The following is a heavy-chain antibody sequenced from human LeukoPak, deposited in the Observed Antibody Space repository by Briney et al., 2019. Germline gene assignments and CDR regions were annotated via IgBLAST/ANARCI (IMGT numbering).Heavy chain of an antibody. D-gene: IGHD4-17*01. V-gene: IGHV3-21*01. CDR3: ARDFYGDYYFDY. CDR1: GFTFSSYS. J-gene: IGHJ4*02. CDR2: IRSSSSYI. Sequence: KPGGSLILSCVASGFTFSSYSMNWVRPAPGKGLEWVSSIRSSSSYIYYADSVKGRFTISRDNAKNSLYLQMNSLRAEDTAVYYCARDFYGDYYFDYWGQGTLVTVSS.